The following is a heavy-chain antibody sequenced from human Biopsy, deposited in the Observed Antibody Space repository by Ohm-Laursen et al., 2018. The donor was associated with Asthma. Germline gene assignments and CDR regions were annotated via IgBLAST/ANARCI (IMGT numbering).Heavy chain of an antibody. CDR3: ARTYYDFLTGQVKDVFGV. V-gene: IGHV1-3*04. Sequence: ASVKVSCKSSGYNFISFAIHWVRQAPGQRLEWMGWVNTGNGDTKYSQKFQGRVTITRDTSASTAYMELRSLRSEDAATYYCARTYYDFLTGQVKDVFGVWGQGTMVTVSS. CDR1: GYNFISFA. J-gene: IGHJ3*01. CDR2: VNTGNGDT. D-gene: IGHD3-9*01.